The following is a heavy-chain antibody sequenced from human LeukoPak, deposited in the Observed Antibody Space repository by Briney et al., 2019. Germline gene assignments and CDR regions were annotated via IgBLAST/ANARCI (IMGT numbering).Heavy chain of an antibody. J-gene: IGHJ3*02. CDR3: AKGVRITMVRGAFDS. V-gene: IGHV3-20*04. CDR1: GFTFDDYG. D-gene: IGHD3-10*01. CDR2: INWNGGST. Sequence: RTGGSLRLSCAASGFTFDDYGMSWVRQAPGKGLEWVSGINWNGGSTGYADSVKGRFTISRDNAKNSLYLQMNSLRAEDTALYYCAKGVRITMVRGAFDSWGQGTMVTVSS.